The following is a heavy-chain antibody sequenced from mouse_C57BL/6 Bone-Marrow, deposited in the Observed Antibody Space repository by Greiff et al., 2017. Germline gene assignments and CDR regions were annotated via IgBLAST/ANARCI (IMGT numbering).Heavy chain of an antibody. CDR3: ARDAYDYDSFAY. CDR1: GYSITSGYY. D-gene: IGHD2-4*01. J-gene: IGHJ3*01. Sequence: EVKLMESGPGLVKPSQSLSLTCSVTGYSITSGYYWNWIRQFPGNKLEWMGYISYDGSNNYNPSLKNRISITRDTSKNQFFLKLNSVTTEDTATYYCARDAYDYDSFAYWGQGTLVTVSA. V-gene: IGHV3-6*01. CDR2: ISYDGSN.